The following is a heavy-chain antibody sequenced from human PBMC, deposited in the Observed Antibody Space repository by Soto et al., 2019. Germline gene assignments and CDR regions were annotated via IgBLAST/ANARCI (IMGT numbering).Heavy chain of an antibody. CDR1: GFTFSSYS. D-gene: IGHD4-17*01. J-gene: IGHJ4*02. CDR3: ARDHFGDPYGDYVFDY. Sequence: GGSLRLSCAASGFTFSSYSMNWVRQAPGKGLEWVSYISSSSSTIYYADSVKGRFTISRDNAKNSLYLQMNSLRAEDTAVYYCARDHFGDPYGDYVFDYWGQGTLVTVSS. V-gene: IGHV3-48*01. CDR2: ISSSSSTI.